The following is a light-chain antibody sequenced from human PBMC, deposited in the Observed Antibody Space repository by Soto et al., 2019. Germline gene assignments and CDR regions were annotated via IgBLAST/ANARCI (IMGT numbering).Light chain of an antibody. CDR1: QSISNN. V-gene: IGKV3-15*01. CDR3: QHYNNWPPWT. J-gene: IGKJ1*01. CDR2: GAS. Sequence: EIVMTQSPVTLSVSPGQRATLSCRASQSISNNLAWYQQKPGQAPRLLIYGASTRATGIPVRFSGSGSGTEFTLTISRLQSEDFAVYYCQHYNNWPPWTFGQGTKVDIK.